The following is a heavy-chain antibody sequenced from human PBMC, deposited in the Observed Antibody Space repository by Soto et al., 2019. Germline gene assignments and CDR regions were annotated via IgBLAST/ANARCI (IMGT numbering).Heavy chain of an antibody. V-gene: IGHV1-8*01. CDR2: MNPNSGNT. CDR1: GYTFSSYD. J-gene: IGHJ5*02. Sequence: QVQLVQSGAEVKKPGASVKVSCKASGYTFSSYDINWVRQATGQGLEWMGWMNPNSGNTGYAQKLQGRVTMTRNTSISTAYMERSSLRSEDTAVYYCARLRCSGGSCRKKDWFDLWGQGTLVTVSS. CDR3: ARLRCSGGSCRKKDWFDL. D-gene: IGHD2-15*01.